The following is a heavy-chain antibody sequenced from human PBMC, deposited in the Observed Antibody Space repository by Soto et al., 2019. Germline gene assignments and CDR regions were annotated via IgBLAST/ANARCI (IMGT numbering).Heavy chain of an antibody. CDR3: ARGRGATDYYCYY. D-gene: IGHD1-26*01. J-gene: IGHJ4*02. Sequence: QVQLQQSGAGLLKPSETLSLTCAVDGGSFSGSYWSWIRQPAGKGLEWIGEINHSGSNNYNPSLKSRLTRSVDQSKNQCSLKLGPAAAADTAVDYCARGRGATDYYCYYWGQGCLVTVSS. V-gene: IGHV4-34*01. CDR1: GGSFSGSY. CDR2: INHSGSN.